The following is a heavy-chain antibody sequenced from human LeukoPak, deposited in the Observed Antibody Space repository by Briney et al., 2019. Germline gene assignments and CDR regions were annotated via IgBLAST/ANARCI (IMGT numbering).Heavy chain of an antibody. D-gene: IGHD5-12*01. J-gene: IGHJ4*02. CDR2: IYYSGST. CDR3: ARDGYSGYDFGY. Sequence: SETLSLTCTVSGGSISSGDYYWSWIRQPPGKGLEWIGYIYYSGSTNYNPSLKSRVTISVDTSKNQFSLKLSSVTAADTAVYYCARDGYSGYDFGYWGQGTLVTVSS. CDR1: GGSISSGDYY. V-gene: IGHV4-61*08.